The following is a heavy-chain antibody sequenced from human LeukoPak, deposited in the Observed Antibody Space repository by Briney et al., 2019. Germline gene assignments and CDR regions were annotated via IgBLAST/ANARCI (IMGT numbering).Heavy chain of an antibody. D-gene: IGHD3-9*01. J-gene: IGHJ4*02. CDR1: GYTFTSYG. CDR2: ISAYNGNT. CDR3: ARSPHILTGENFDY. V-gene: IGHV1-18*01. Sequence: ASVKVSCKASGYTFTSYGISWVRQAPGQGLEWMGWISAYNGNTNYAQKLQGRVTMTTDTSTSTAYMELNSLTSEDTAVYYCARSPHILTGENFDYWGQGTLVTVSS.